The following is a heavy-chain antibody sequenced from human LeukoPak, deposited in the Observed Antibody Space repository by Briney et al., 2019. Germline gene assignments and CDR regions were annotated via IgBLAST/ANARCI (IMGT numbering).Heavy chain of an antibody. V-gene: IGHV1-69*13. Sequence: ASVKVSCKASGGTFSSYAISWVRQAPGQGLEWMGGIIPIFGTANYAQKFQGRVTITADESTSTAYMELSNLRSEDTAVYYCARGLDIVVVPDWYFDLWGRGTLVTVSS. D-gene: IGHD2-2*03. CDR2: IIPIFGTA. CDR3: ARGLDIVVVPDWYFDL. CDR1: GGTFSSYA. J-gene: IGHJ2*01.